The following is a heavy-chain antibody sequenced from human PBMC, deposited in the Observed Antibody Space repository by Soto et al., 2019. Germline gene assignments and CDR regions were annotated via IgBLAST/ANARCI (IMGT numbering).Heavy chain of an antibody. CDR1: GGSISSSNYY. CDR2: SYYSGNT. CDR3: ARHVAVFRGGSYSSGFLDY. Sequence: QLQLQESGPGLVKPSETLSLTCTVSGGSISSSNYYWGWIRQPPGKGLEWIGSSYYSGNTYYNPSLKGRITISVDATKLQLALKLSFVAAADTTVYYLARHVAVFRGGSYSSGFLDYWGQGTLVTVSS. J-gene: IGHJ4*02. D-gene: IGHD2-15*01. V-gene: IGHV4-39*01.